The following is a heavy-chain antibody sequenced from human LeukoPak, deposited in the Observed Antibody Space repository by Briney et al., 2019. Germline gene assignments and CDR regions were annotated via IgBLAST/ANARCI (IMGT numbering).Heavy chain of an antibody. D-gene: IGHD3-22*01. V-gene: IGHV3-23*01. Sequence: GGSLRLPCAASGFTFRSYAMSWVRQAPGKGLEWVSSISGDGGGTYYADSVKGRFTISRDNSKNTLYLQMNSLRAEDTAVYYCAKGSRSVNTWFDPWGQGTLVTVSS. CDR1: GFTFRSYA. CDR3: AKGSRSVNTWFDP. CDR2: ISGDGGGT. J-gene: IGHJ5*02.